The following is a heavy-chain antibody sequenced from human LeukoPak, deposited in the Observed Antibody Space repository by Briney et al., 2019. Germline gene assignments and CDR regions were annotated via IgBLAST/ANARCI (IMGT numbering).Heavy chain of an antibody. CDR2: IIPIFGTA. J-gene: IGHJ3*02. CDR3: ARGGYDFFGDAFDI. Sequence: SVKVSCKASGGTFSSYAISWVRQAPGQGLEWMGGIIPIFGTANYAQKFQGRITITTDESTSTAYMELSSLRSEDTAVYYCARGGYDFFGDAFDIWGQGTMVTVSS. CDR1: GGTFSSYA. D-gene: IGHD5-12*01. V-gene: IGHV1-69*05.